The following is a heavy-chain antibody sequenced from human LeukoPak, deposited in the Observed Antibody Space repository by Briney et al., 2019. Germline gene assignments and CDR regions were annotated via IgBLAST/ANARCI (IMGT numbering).Heavy chain of an antibody. CDR3: ARVRLAYCGGDCYTDAFDI. V-gene: IGHV3-21*01. CDR2: ISSSSSYI. Sequence: GGSLRLSCAASGFTFSSYSMNWVRQAPGKGLEWVSSISSSSSYIYYADSVKGRFTISRDNAKNSLYLQMNGLRAEDTAVYYCARVRLAYCGGDCYTDAFDIWGQGTMVTVSS. D-gene: IGHD2-21*02. CDR1: GFTFSSYS. J-gene: IGHJ3*02.